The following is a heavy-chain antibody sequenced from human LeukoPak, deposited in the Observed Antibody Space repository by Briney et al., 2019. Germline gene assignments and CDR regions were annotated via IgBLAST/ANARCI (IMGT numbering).Heavy chain of an antibody. J-gene: IGHJ4*02. CDR1: GFIFGDYY. V-gene: IGHV3-11*05. CDR2: ISSGTINHS. CDR3: AKERGSSGYWPH. D-gene: IGHD3-22*01. Sequence: GGTLRLSCKASGFIFGDYYMNWIRQAPGKGLECLPYISSGTINHSNYADSVKGRSTISRDNSKNTLYLQMNSLRAEDTAVYYCAKERGSSGYWPHWGQGTLVTVSS.